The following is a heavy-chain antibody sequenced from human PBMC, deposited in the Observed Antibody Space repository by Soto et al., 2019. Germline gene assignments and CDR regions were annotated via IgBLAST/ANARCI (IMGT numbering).Heavy chain of an antibody. V-gene: IGHV5-10-1*01. J-gene: IGHJ3*01. CDR2: IDPNDSQT. D-gene: IGHD3-3*01. CDR3: AVSQIFGVVDAFDL. Sequence: LGESLKISCKASGYRLTSRWINWVRQMPGQGLEWLGKIDPNDSQTTYNPSFQGHVTMSVDQAISTAFLEWRSVKAPDTAIYYCAVSQIFGVVDAFDLWGQGTLVTVSS. CDR1: GYRLTSRW.